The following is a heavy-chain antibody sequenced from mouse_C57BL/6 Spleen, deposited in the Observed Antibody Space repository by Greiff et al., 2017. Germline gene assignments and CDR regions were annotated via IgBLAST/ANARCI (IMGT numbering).Heavy chain of an antibody. D-gene: IGHD1-1*01. V-gene: IGHV1-53*01. CDR3: ARGSWGDAMDY. Sequence: QVKLQQPGTELVKPGDSVKLSCKASGYTFTSYWMHWVKQRPGQGLAWIGNITPSNGGTNYNEKFKSKATLTVDKSASTAYMQLSSLTSEDSAVYYCARGSWGDAMDYWCQGTSVTVSS. CDR2: ITPSNGGT. J-gene: IGHJ4*01. CDR1: GYTFTSYW.